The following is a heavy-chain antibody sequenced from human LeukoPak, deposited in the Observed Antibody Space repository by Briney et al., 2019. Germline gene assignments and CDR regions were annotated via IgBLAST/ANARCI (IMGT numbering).Heavy chain of an antibody. V-gene: IGHV4-59*08. CDR1: GGSISSYY. CDR3: ARHRTSGWGLDY. D-gene: IGHD6-19*01. Sequence: SETLSLTCTVSGGSISSYYWSWIRQPPGEGLEWIGFIYYSGSTNYNPSLKSRVTISVDTSKNQFSLKVNSVTAADTAVYYCARHRTSGWGLDYRGQGTLVTVSS. J-gene: IGHJ4*02. CDR2: IYYSGST.